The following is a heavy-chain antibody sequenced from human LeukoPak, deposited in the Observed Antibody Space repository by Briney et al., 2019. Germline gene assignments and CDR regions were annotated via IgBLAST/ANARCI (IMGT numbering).Heavy chain of an antibody. J-gene: IGHJ6*02. CDR3: ARDLGYCSGGSCYGSYYYYGMDV. CDR1: GFTFSANW. Sequence: PGGSLRLSCAASGFTFSANWMTWVRQASGKGLEWVASVNKDASEKNYVDSVKGRFSISRDNAKNSLYLQMNSLRAEDTAVYYCARDLGYCSGGSCYGSYYYYGMDVWGQGTTVTVSS. D-gene: IGHD2-15*01. V-gene: IGHV3-7*01. CDR2: VNKDASEK.